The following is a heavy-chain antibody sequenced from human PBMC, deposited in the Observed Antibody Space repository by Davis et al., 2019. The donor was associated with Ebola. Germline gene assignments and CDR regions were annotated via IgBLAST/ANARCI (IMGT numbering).Heavy chain of an antibody. CDR2: IYFSGSN. J-gene: IGHJ3*02. CDR1: GGSISSGGYY. CDR3: ARDGYSSGWYSSMAFDI. D-gene: IGHD6-19*01. Sequence: LSLTCTVSGGSISSGGYYWSWIRQHPGKGLEWLGYIYFSGSNYYNPSLKSRVTTSVDTSKNQFSLKLSSVTAADTAVYYCARDGYSSGWYSSMAFDIWGQGTMVTVSS. V-gene: IGHV4-31*03.